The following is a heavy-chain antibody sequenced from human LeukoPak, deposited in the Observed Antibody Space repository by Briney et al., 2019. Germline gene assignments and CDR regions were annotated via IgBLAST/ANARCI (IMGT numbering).Heavy chain of an antibody. V-gene: IGHV4-30-2*01. J-gene: IGHJ5*02. D-gene: IGHD3-10*01. CDR1: GGSISSGDYS. Sequence: SQTLSLTCGLSGGSISSGDYSWNWIRQPPGKGLEWIGYIYHSGSTYYNPSLKSRVIISVDRSKNQFSLKLRSVTAADTAEYYCVRGVVSYYGSGSYYNNWFDPWGQGTLVTVSS. CDR3: VRGVVSYYGSGSYYNNWFDP. CDR2: IYHSGST.